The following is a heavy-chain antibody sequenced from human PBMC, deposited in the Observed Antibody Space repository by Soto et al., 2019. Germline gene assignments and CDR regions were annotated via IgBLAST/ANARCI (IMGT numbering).Heavy chain of an antibody. CDR3: ARDHTVTTSFVDY. D-gene: IGHD4-17*01. J-gene: IGHJ4*02. V-gene: IGHV3-11*04. CDR2: ISSSGSTI. CDR1: GLTFSDYD. Sequence: SMRLCRAASGLTFSDYDVSWIRKDPGKGLEWVSYISSSGSTIYYADSVKGRFTISRDNAKNTLYLQMNSLRVEDTAVYYCARDHTVTTSFVDYWGQGTLVTVSS.